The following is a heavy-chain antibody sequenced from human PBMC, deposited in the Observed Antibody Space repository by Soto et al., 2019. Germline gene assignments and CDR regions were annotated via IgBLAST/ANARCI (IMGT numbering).Heavy chain of an antibody. Sequence: QLHLVQSGAVVKKPGASVTVSCSASGYPVTAYYMHWVRQAPGRGLEWMGGINPATGAAKYTQTFRGRVTLTRDHSQSTVFMELSGPTSEDPAVFYWAGGGGVGVAGSAAFDMWGQGTLVTVSS. J-gene: IGHJ3*02. V-gene: IGHV1-2*02. D-gene: IGHD3-3*01. CDR3: AGGGGVGVAGSAAFDM. CDR1: GYPVTAYY. CDR2: INPATGAA.